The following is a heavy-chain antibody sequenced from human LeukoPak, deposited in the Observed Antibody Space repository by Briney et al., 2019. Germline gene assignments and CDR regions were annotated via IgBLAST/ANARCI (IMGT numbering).Heavy chain of an antibody. V-gene: IGHV5-51*01. J-gene: IGHJ5*02. D-gene: IGHD6-13*01. CDR3: ARQGAEYRSSWHNWFDP. CDR2: IYPGDSDT. CDR1: GSSFTSYW. Sequence: GESLKISCKGSGSSFTSYWIGWVRQMPGKGLEWMGIIYPGDSDTRYSPSFQGQVTISADKSISTAYLQWSSLKASDTAIYYCARQGAEYRSSWHNWFDPWGQGTLVTVSS.